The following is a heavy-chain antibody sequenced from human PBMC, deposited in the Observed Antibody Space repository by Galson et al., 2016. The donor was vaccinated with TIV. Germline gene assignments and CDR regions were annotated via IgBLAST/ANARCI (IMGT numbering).Heavy chain of an antibody. D-gene: IGHD1-26*01. Sequence: SVKVSCKASGYTFSGYYIHWVRQAPGQGLEWMGRINPNNGGTDNAQNFQGRVTMTRDTSVSTAYMELSRLRSDDTAMYYCARDRVGASRGFDVWGQGTVVTVSS. V-gene: IGHV1-2*06. CDR1: GYTFSGYY. CDR3: ARDRVGASRGFDV. CDR2: INPNNGGT. J-gene: IGHJ3*01.